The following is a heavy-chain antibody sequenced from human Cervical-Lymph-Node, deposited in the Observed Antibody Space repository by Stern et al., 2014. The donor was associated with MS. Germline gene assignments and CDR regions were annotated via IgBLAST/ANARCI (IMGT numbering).Heavy chain of an antibody. Sequence: VQLVESGSELKKPGASVNVSCKASGYTFTNYPMNWVRQAPGQGLEWMGWININTGKATYAQGFTGRFVFSLDTSVSTAYLQISSLKAEDTAVNYCVRDFVDIPMVTRSDYLDYWGQGTLVTVSS. CDR1: GYTFTNYP. D-gene: IGHD2-2*03. V-gene: IGHV7-4-1*02. CDR2: ININTGKA. CDR3: VRDFVDIPMVTRSDYLDY. J-gene: IGHJ4*02.